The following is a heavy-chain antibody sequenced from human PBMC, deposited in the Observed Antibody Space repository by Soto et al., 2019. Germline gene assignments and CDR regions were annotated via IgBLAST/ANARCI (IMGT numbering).Heavy chain of an antibody. V-gene: IGHV3-21*01. D-gene: IGHD2-2*01. CDR1: GFTFSSYS. CDR3: ARGGGYEPTRYQLLLYRYYFDY. J-gene: IGHJ4*02. CDR2: ISSSSSYI. Sequence: GGSLRLSCAASGFTFSSYSMNWVRQAPGKGLEWVSSISSSSSYIYYADSVKGRFTISRDNAKNSLYLQMNSLRAEDTAVYYCARGGGYEPTRYQLLLYRYYFDYWGQGTLVTVSS.